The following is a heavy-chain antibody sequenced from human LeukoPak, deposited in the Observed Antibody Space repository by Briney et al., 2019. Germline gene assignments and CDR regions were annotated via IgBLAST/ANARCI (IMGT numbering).Heavy chain of an antibody. D-gene: IGHD2-2*01. V-gene: IGHV4-4*02. J-gene: IGHJ3*02. CDR2: IYHSGST. Sequence: SGTLSLTGAVSGGSISSSNWWSWVRQPPGKGLEWIGEIYHSGSTNYNPSLKSRVTISVDKSKNQFSLKLSSVTAADTAVYYCARASSSTSCRDAFDIWGQGTMVTVSS. CDR1: GGSISSSNW. CDR3: ARASSSTSCRDAFDI.